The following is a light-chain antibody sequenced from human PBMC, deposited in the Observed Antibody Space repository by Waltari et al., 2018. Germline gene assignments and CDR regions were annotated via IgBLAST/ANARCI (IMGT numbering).Light chain of an antibody. CDR2: KAA. J-gene: IGKJ2*01. CDR1: QTISSW. Sequence: DIQMSQSPSTLSASVGDRVTITCRASQTISSWLAWYPQKPGKARKLLLYKAASLQSGVPSRCSGSGSGTEFTLTSSSRQPDDFATYYCRHYNLHSGTFGQGTKLEIK. CDR3: RHYNLHSGT. V-gene: IGKV1-5*03.